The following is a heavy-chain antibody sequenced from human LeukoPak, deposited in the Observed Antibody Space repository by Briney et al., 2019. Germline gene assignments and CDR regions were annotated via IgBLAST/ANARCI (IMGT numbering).Heavy chain of an antibody. CDR2: ITWNSGTI. V-gene: IGHV3-9*01. Sequence: GRSLRLSRAASGFRFDDYAMYWVRQAPGKGLEWVSGITWNSGTIDYADSVKGRFTISRDNAKSSLYLQMNSLRAEDTAFYYCAKGSDSGWYQDYWGQGTLVTVST. CDR3: AKGSDSGWYQDY. CDR1: GFRFDDYA. J-gene: IGHJ4*02. D-gene: IGHD6-19*01.